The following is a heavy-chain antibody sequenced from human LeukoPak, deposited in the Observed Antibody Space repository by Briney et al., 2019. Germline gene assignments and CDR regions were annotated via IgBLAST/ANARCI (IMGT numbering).Heavy chain of an antibody. V-gene: IGHV4-59*01. Sequence: PSETLSLTCTVSGGSISSYYWSWIRQPPGKGPEWIGYIYYSGSTNYNPSLKSRVTISVDTSKNQFSLKLSSVTAADTAVYYCARDYGMDVWGQGTTVTVSS. CDR1: GGSISSYY. CDR3: ARDYGMDV. J-gene: IGHJ6*02. CDR2: IYYSGST.